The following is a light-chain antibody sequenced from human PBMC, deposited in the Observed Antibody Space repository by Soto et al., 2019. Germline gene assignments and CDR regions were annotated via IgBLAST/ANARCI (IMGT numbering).Light chain of an antibody. CDR3: SSYITTPTRV. Sequence: QSALTQPASVSGSPGQSITISCTGTSSDVGGYKYVSWYQQHPGKAPKLLIYEVSNRPSGVSNRFSGSKSGNTASLTISGLQAEDEADYYCSSYITTPTRVFGTGTKLTVL. CDR1: SSDVGGYKY. V-gene: IGLV2-14*01. CDR2: EVS. J-gene: IGLJ1*01.